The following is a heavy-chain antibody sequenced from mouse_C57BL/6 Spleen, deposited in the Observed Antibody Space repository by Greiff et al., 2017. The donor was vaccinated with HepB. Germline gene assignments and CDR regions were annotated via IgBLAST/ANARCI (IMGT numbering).Heavy chain of an antibody. CDR2: IDPETGGT. D-gene: IGHD2-4*01. J-gene: IGHJ3*01. V-gene: IGHV1-15*01. Sequence: VQGVESGAELVRPGASVTLSCKASGYTFTDYEMHWVKQTPVHGLEWIGAIDPETGGTAYNQKFKGKAILTADKSSSTAYMELRSLTSEDSAVYYCTRDYYDYSWFAYWGQVTLVTVSA. CDR3: TRDYYDYSWFAY. CDR1: GYTFTDYE.